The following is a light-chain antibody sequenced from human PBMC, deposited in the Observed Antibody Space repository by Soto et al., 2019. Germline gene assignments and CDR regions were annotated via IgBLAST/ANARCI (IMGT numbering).Light chain of an antibody. Sequence: VVTQEPSLTVSPGGTVTLTCASSTGAVTSDYYPNWLQQKPGQAPRSLIHSTYARHFWTPARFSGSLLGGKAALTVSGVQPEDEADYYCLLYHGAAQVFGGGTKLTVL. V-gene: IGLV7-43*01. J-gene: IGLJ3*02. CDR1: TGAVTSDYY. CDR2: STY. CDR3: LLYHGAAQV.